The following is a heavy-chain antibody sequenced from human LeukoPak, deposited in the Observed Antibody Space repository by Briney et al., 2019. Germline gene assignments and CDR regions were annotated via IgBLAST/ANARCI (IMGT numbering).Heavy chain of an antibody. D-gene: IGHD3-10*01. Sequence: GESLKISCKGSGYSFTSYWIGWVRQMPGKGLEWMGIIYPGDSDTRYSPSFQGQVTISADKSISTAYLQWSSLKASDTAMYYCARGVSYGSSSTGDDDDAFDIWGQGTMVTVSS. V-gene: IGHV5-51*01. CDR3: ARGVSYGSSSTGDDDDAFDI. J-gene: IGHJ3*02. CDR2: IYPGDSDT. CDR1: GYSFTSYW.